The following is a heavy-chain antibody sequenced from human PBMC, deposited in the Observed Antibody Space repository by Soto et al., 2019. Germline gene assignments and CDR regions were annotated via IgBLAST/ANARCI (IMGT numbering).Heavy chain of an antibody. D-gene: IGHD3-22*01. CDR2: VYYSGST. Sequence: QVLLEESGPGLGKPSQTLSLPCTFSGGSVSSVYHYWSWIRQPPGKGLEWIGYVYYSGSTYYNPSLGSRVTISIDTSKNQFSLKLNPVTASDAAVYFCATESSGSSPLHFDFWGQGALVSVSS. J-gene: IGHJ4*02. CDR1: GGSVSSVYHY. CDR3: ATESSGSSPLHFDF. V-gene: IGHV4-30-4*01.